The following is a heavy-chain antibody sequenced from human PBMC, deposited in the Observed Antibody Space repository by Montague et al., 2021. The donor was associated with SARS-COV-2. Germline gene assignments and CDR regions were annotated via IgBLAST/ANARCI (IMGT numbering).Heavy chain of an antibody. J-gene: IGHJ6*02. D-gene: IGHD3-3*01. CDR2: IKQDGSEK. CDR3: ARDSFWSSYYTDYYGMDV. CDR1: GFTFSSYW. V-gene: IGHV3-7*01. Sequence: SLRLSCAASGFTFSSYWMSWVRQAPGKGLEWVANIKQDGSEKYYVDSVKGRLAISRDNAKNSLYLQMNSLRAEDTAVYYRARDSFWSSYYTDYYGMDVWGQGTTVTVSS.